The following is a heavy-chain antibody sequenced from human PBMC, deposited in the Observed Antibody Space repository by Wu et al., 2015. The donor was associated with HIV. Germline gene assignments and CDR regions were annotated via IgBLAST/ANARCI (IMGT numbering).Heavy chain of an antibody. Sequence: QVQLVQSGAEVKKPGASVKVSCKASGYTFTNYDISWVRQAPGQGLEWMGWISAYSGNTKYTQKFQGRVTMTRDTSTSTVYMELSSLRSEDTAVYYCARGGVGNPPLNYFQHWGQGTLVTVSS. CDR2: ISAYSGNT. J-gene: IGHJ1*01. CDR1: GYTFTNYD. D-gene: IGHD4-23*01. V-gene: IGHV1-18*01. CDR3: ARGGVGNPPLNYFQH.